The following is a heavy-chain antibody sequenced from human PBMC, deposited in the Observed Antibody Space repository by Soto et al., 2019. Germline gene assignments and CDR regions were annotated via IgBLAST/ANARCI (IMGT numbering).Heavy chain of an antibody. D-gene: IGHD2-21*01. CDR1: GFSLSDARMG. V-gene: IGHV2-26*01. CDR3: ARIQNRFAVSQTGP. Sequence: QVTLKESGPVLVKPTETLTLTCSVSGFSLSDARMGVSWIRQPPGKALEWLAHIFSNDVKSYSASLKSRLTSSKDTSKSQVVLTMTNMDPVDTATYYCARIQNRFAVSQTGPWGQGTLVTVSS. J-gene: IGHJ5*02. CDR2: IFSNDVK.